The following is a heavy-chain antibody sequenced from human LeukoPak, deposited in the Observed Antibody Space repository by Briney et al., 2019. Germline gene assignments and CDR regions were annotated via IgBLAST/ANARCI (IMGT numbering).Heavy chain of an antibody. D-gene: IGHD6-19*01. CDR1: GYTFTSYA. V-gene: IGHV1-3*01. J-gene: IGHJ4*02. Sequence: VASVKVSCKASGYTFTSYAMHWVRQAPGQRLEWMGWINAGNGNTKYSQKFQGRVTITRDTSASTAYMELSSLRSEDTAVYYCARGPQWLVRKGFDYWGQETLVTVSS. CDR3: ARGPQWLVRKGFDY. CDR2: INAGNGNT.